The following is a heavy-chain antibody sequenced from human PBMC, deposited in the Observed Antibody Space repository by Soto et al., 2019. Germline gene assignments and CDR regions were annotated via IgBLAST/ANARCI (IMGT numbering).Heavy chain of an antibody. CDR3: ARDLRYSEFDP. D-gene: IGHD1-1*01. CDR1: GGSVSSGSYY. Sequence: SEALSRTCTVSGGSVSSGSYYWSWSRQPPGKGLEWIGYIYYSGYTNYNPSLKSRVTISVDTSKNQVSLKLSSVTAADTAVYYCARDLRYSEFDPWGQGTLVTVSS. J-gene: IGHJ5*02. CDR2: IYYSGYT. V-gene: IGHV4-61*01.